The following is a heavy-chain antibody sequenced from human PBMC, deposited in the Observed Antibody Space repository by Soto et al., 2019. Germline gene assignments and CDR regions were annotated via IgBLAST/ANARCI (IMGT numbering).Heavy chain of an antibody. Sequence: ASVKVSCKASGYTFTSYGISWVRQAPGQGLEWMGWISAYNGNTNYAQKLQGRVTMTTDTSTSTAYMELRSLRSDDTAVYYCARVSSAGYYDILTGRGTDAFDIWGQGTMVTVSS. J-gene: IGHJ3*02. D-gene: IGHD3-9*01. CDR3: ARVSSAGYYDILTGRGTDAFDI. CDR1: GYTFTSYG. V-gene: IGHV1-18*01. CDR2: ISAYNGNT.